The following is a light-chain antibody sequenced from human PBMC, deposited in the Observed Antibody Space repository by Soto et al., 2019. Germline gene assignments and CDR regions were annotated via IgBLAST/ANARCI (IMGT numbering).Light chain of an antibody. Sequence: DIQMTQSPSSLSASVGDRVTITCQASQNINNYLNWYQQKPGRAPKLLIYDASNLEAGVPSRFRGSGSGTDFTFTISRLQPEDIETYYCQQYEHLPTFGQGTRLEIK. CDR3: QQYEHLPT. CDR2: DAS. V-gene: IGKV1-33*01. CDR1: QNINNY. J-gene: IGKJ5*01.